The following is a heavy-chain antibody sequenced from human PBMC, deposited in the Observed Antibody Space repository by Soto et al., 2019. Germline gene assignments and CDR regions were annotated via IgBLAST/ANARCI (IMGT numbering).Heavy chain of an antibody. CDR2: INSDGSGT. Sequence: EVQLVESGGGLVQPGGSLRLSCAASGFDFSNSWIHWVRQGPGKGLVWVSHINSDGSGTTYADSVKGRFTISRDNAKNTVYLQMNSLRAEDTAVYYCAKDTAYAIDVWGQGTTVTVSS. CDR1: GFDFSNSW. CDR3: AKDTAYAIDV. J-gene: IGHJ6*02. V-gene: IGHV3-74*01. D-gene: IGHD2-15*01.